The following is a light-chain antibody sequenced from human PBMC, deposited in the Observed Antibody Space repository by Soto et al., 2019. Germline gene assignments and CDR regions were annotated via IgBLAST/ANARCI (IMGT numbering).Light chain of an antibody. Sequence: EIVMTQSPATLSVSPGERATLSCRASQSVSSNLAWYQQKPGQAPRLLIYGASTRATGIPARFSGSGSGTEFTLTISSRQSEYFAVYYCQQYNNWPPWTFGQGTKVEIK. J-gene: IGKJ1*01. CDR2: GAS. CDR3: QQYNNWPPWT. CDR1: QSVSSN. V-gene: IGKV3-15*01.